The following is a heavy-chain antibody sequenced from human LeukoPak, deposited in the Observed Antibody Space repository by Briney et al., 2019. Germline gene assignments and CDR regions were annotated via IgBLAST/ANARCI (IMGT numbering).Heavy chain of an antibody. Sequence: SETLSLTCTVSGGSISSGGYYWSWIRQHPGKGLEWIGYIYYSGSTNYNPSLKSRVTISVDTSKNQFSLKLSSVTAADTAVYYCARHIPVIAGRYSSGWYFDYWGQGTLVTVSS. CDR2: IYYSGST. D-gene: IGHD6-19*01. J-gene: IGHJ4*02. V-gene: IGHV4-61*08. CDR1: GGSISSGGYY. CDR3: ARHIPVIAGRYSSGWYFDY.